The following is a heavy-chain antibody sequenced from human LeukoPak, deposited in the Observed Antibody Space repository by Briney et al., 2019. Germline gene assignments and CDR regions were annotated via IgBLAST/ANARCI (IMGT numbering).Heavy chain of an antibody. Sequence: PGGSLRLSCAASGFTFSSYWMSWVRQAPGKGLEWVSSISSSSSYIYYADSVKGRFTISRDNAKNSVYLQMDSLRGEDTAVYYCARDENDFWSEGTGNHFFDYWGQGTLVTVSS. D-gene: IGHD3-3*01. CDR2: ISSSSSYI. V-gene: IGHV3-21*01. CDR1: GFTFSSYW. CDR3: ARDENDFWSEGTGNHFFDY. J-gene: IGHJ4*02.